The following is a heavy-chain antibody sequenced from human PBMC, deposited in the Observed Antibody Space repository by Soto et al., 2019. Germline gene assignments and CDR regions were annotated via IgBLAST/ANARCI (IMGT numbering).Heavy chain of an antibody. D-gene: IGHD2-15*01. V-gene: IGHV4-38-2*01. J-gene: IGHJ4*02. CDR2: SYHSGST. Sequence: SETLSLTCAVSGYSISSGSYWGWIRQPPGKGLEWVGSSYHSGSTYYNPSLKRRVTISVDTSKNQFSLKLSSVTATDNAVYFSERPNYATHFPNDYWGQGTLVTVSS. CDR1: GYSISSGSY. CDR3: ERPNYATHFPNDY.